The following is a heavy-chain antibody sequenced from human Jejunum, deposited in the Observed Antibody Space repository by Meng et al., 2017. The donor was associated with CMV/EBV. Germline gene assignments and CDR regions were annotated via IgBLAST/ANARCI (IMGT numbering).Heavy chain of an antibody. J-gene: IGHJ4*02. CDR1: Y. CDR3: ARDSPTAGFYYSGGYSRGYCDY. Sequence: YWGWIRQPPGKGLEWIGTIYYSGSTYYNPSLKSRLSMSVDTSRNQFSLRLSSVSAADTAVYYCARDSPTAGFYYSGGYSRGYCDYWGQGMLVTVSS. CDR2: IYYSGST. D-gene: IGHD3-22*01. V-gene: IGHV4-39*07.